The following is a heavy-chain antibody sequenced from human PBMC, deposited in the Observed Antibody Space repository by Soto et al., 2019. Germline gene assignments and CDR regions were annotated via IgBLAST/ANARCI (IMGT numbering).Heavy chain of an antibody. CDR2: ISYDGSNK. Sequence: QVQLVESGGGVVQPGRSLRLSCAASGFTFSSYGMHWVRQAPGKGLEWVAVISYDGSNKYYADSVKGRFTISRDNSKNSLYLEMSSLRAEDTAVYYCANAYYYGAGSYTYYYYGMDVWGQGTTVTVSS. CDR1: GFTFSSYG. D-gene: IGHD3-10*01. CDR3: ANAYYYGAGSYTYYYYGMDV. V-gene: IGHV3-30*18. J-gene: IGHJ6*02.